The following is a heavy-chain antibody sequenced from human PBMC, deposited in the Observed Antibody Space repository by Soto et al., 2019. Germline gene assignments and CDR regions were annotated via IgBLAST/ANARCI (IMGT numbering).Heavy chain of an antibody. V-gene: IGHV1-18*01. CDR1: GYAFTTYG. D-gene: IGHD1-1*01. CDR2: ISAHNGNT. J-gene: IGHJ4*02. CDR3: ARGRYGDY. Sequence: QVHLVQSGAEVKKPGASVKVSCKGSGYAFTTYGITWVRQSPGQGLEWMGWISAHNGNTNYAQKLQGRVTVTRDKSTITAYMELRSLRAVDTAVYYCARGRYGDYWGQGALVTVSS.